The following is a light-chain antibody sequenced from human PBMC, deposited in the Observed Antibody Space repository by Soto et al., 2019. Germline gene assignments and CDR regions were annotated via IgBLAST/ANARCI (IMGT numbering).Light chain of an antibody. V-gene: IGKV3-20*01. CDR2: GSS. CDR3: QQYGSSPWT. J-gene: IGKJ1*01. CDR1: QTIRSNY. Sequence: ETVLTQSPGTLSLSPGERATLSCRASQTIRSNYLAWYRQTPGQAPRLLIYGSSNRATGIAARFSGSGSGTDFTLIISRLEHEDFALYYCQQYGSSPWTFGQGTKVEIK.